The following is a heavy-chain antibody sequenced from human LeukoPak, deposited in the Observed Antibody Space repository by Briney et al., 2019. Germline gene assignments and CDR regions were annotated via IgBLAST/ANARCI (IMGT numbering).Heavy chain of an antibody. Sequence: NPSETLSLTCTVSGGSISSYYWSWIRQPPGKGLEWIGYIYYSGSTNYNPSLKSRVTISVDTSKNQFSLKLSSVTAADTAVYYCAKAQWLVRGAFDYWGQGTLVTVSS. D-gene: IGHD6-19*01. CDR2: IYYSGST. J-gene: IGHJ4*02. V-gene: IGHV4-59*01. CDR1: GGSISSYY. CDR3: AKAQWLVRGAFDY.